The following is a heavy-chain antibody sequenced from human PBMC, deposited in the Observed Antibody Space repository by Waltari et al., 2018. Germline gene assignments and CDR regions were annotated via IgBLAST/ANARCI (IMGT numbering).Heavy chain of an antibody. D-gene: IGHD3-10*01. CDR2: ISPTTGST. CDR1: GYIFTSHY. CDR3: ARDWGVSGSGNSLDY. Sequence: QVQLVQSGSEVRKPGASVNISCKASGYIFTSHYMHWVRQAPRHGIEWMGVISPTTGSTTYSQKFQGRVTVTRDTSTSTVYLELTSLRSEDTAVYYCARDWGVSGSGNSLDYWGQGTLVTVSS. V-gene: IGHV1-46*01. J-gene: IGHJ4*02.